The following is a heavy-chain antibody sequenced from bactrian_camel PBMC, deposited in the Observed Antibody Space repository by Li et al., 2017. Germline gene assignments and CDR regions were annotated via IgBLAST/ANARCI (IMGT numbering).Heavy chain of an antibody. D-gene: IGHD1*01. CDR2: IDADGET. CDR3: AVEGTGAYCPPGALYFGH. CDR1: ESHNVDYC. Sequence: HVQLVESGGGSAQAGGSLRLSCKLSESHNVDYCMGWYRQATGKEREEVAVIDADGETTYADSVKGRFTISKDSTKNIAFLQMNNPKLEDTAPYYCAVEGTGAYCPPGALYFGHWDKGTQVTVS. J-gene: IGHJ6*01. V-gene: IGHV3S56*01.